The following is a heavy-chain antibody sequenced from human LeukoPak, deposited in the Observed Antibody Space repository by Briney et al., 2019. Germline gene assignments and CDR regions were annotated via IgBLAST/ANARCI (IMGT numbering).Heavy chain of an antibody. CDR3: ARDVRSSCDSSGYDY. Sequence: ASVKVSCKASGYTFTGYYMHWVRQAPGQGLEWMGWINPNSGGTNYAQKFQGRVTMTRDTSISTAYMELSRLRSEDTAAYYCARDVRSSCDSSGYDYWGQGTLVTVSS. CDR2: INPNSGGT. J-gene: IGHJ4*02. CDR1: GYTFTGYY. V-gene: IGHV1-2*02. D-gene: IGHD3-22*01.